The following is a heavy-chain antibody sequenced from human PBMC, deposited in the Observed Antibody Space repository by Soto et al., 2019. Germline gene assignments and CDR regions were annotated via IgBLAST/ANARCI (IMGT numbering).Heavy chain of an antibody. CDR3: AGGGWGGGGGRGIDF. CDR2: INSGSRYV. CDR1: GFIFRRYA. V-gene: IGHV3-21*02. Sequence: EVKLVESGGGLAKPGGSLRLSCVASGFIFRRYAMNWVRQAPGKGLEWVSSINSGSRYVFYKDSMKGRLTISRDNPNTRFLLQMASLGAENAVVFSCAGGGWGGGGGRGIDFWGQGTLVTVAS. D-gene: IGHD3-16*01. J-gene: IGHJ4*02.